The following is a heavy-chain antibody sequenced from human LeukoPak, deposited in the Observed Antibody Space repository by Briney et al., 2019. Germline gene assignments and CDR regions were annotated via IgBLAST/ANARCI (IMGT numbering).Heavy chain of an antibody. Sequence: PSETLSLTCAVYGGSFSGYYWSWIRQPPGKGLEWIGYIYYSGSTNYNPSLKSRVIISVDTSKNQFSLKLRSVTAADTAVYYCARDRSLDYWGQGTLVTVSS. CDR2: IYYSGST. V-gene: IGHV4-59*01. CDR3: ARDRSLDY. J-gene: IGHJ4*02. CDR1: GGSFSGYY.